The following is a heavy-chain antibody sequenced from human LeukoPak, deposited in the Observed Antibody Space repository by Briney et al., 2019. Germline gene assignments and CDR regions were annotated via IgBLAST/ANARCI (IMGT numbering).Heavy chain of an antibody. D-gene: IGHD3-10*01. V-gene: IGHV3-21*01. CDR2: ISTSSSHI. J-gene: IGHJ4*02. CDR1: GFTFSEYS. CDR3: ARQVSGYGSGSFYFDY. Sequence: PGGSLRLSCAASGFTFSEYSMNWVRQAPGKGLEWVSFISTSSSHIYYADSVKGRFTISRDNARNSVSLQMNSLRAEDTAVYYCARQVSGYGSGSFYFDYWGQGTLVTVSS.